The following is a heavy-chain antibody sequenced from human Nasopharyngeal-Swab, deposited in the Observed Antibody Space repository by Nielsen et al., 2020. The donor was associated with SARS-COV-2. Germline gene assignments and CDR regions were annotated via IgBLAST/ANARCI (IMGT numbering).Heavy chain of an antibody. CDR2: MNPNSGNT. Sequence: ASVKVSCKASGYTFTSYDINWVRQATGQGLEWMGWMNPNSGNTGYAQKFQGRVTMTRNTSISTAYMELSSLRSEDTAVYYCARGRIKGELWFGELLSYYYYGMDVWGQGTTVTVSS. J-gene: IGHJ6*02. CDR3: ARGRIKGELWFGELLSYYYYGMDV. D-gene: IGHD3-10*01. V-gene: IGHV1-8*01. CDR1: GYTFTSYD.